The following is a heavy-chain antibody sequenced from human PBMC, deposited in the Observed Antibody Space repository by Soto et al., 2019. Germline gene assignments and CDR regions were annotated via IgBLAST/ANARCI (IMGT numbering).Heavy chain of an antibody. CDR1: GGTFSNYA. J-gene: IGHJ6*02. CDR3: ARDMIPAAISYRYYALDV. D-gene: IGHD2-2*01. Sequence: QVQLVQSGAELKTPGSSVKVSCKASGGTFSNYAISWVRQAPGQGLEWMGGIIPIFDTADYAQRFQGRVTITADESTSTAYLELSSPTAGDTAVYYCARDMIPAAISYRYYALDVWGQGTTVTVSS. V-gene: IGHV1-69*01. CDR2: IIPIFDTA.